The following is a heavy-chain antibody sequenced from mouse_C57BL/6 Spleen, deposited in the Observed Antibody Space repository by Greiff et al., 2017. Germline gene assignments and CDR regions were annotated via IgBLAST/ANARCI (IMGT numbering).Heavy chain of an antibody. J-gene: IGHJ3*01. CDR1: GYTFTSYW. V-gene: IGHV1-61*01. Sequence: QVQLQQPGAELVRPGSSVKLSCKASGYTFTSYWMDWVKQRPGQGLEWIGNIYPSDSETHYNQKFKDKATLTVDKSSSTAYMQLSSLTSEDSAVYYCARKGTYYDYDAWFAYWGQGTLVTVSA. CDR3: ARKGTYYDYDAWFAY. D-gene: IGHD2-4*01. CDR2: IYPSDSET.